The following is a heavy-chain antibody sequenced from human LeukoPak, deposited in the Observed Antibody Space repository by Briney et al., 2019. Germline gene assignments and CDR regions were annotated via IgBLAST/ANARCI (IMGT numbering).Heavy chain of an antibody. CDR2: ISAYNGNT. D-gene: IGHD1-1*01. J-gene: IGHJ3*02. Sequence: ASVKVSCKASGYTFTSYGISWVRQAPGQGLEWMGWISAYNGNTNYAQKFQGRVTMTEDTSTDTAYMELSSLRSEDTAVYYCATVTFRTADAFDIWGQGTMVTVSS. CDR3: ATVTFRTADAFDI. V-gene: IGHV1-18*01. CDR1: GYTFTSYG.